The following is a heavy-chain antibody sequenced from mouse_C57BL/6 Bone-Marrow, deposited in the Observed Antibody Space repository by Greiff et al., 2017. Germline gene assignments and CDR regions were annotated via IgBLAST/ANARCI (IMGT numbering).Heavy chain of an antibody. CDR1: GFTFSSYG. D-gene: IGHD2-3*01. CDR3: ARQGYDYLDY. CDR2: ISSGGSYT. Sequence: EVQLVESGGDLVKPGGSLKLSCAASGFTFSSYGMSWVRQTPDKRLEWVATISSGGSYTYYPDSVKGRFTISRDTAKNTLYLQMSSLKSEDTAMYYCARQGYDYLDYWGQGTTLTVSS. V-gene: IGHV5-6*01. J-gene: IGHJ2*01.